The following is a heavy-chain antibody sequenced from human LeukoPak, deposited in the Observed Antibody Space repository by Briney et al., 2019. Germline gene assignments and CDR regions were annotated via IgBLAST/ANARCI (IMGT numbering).Heavy chain of an antibody. J-gene: IGHJ4*02. CDR3: XXXGPEHYDILSGYYTLAYFDY. CDR2: ISHDARIT. Sequence: GGSLRLSCAASGLTFSSYVMHWVRQAPGKGLVWVARISHDARITTYADSVKGRFTISRDNAKNSLYLQMNSLRAEDTAVYYCXXXGPEHYDILSGYYTLAYFDYWGQGTLVTVSS. D-gene: IGHD3-9*01. V-gene: IGHV3-74*03. CDR1: GLTFSSYV.